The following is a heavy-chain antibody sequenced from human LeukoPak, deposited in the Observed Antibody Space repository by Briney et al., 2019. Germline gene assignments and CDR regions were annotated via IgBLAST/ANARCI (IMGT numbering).Heavy chain of an antibody. V-gene: IGHV3-53*01. D-gene: IGHD6-13*01. Sequence: GGSLRLSCAASGFTVSSNYMSWVRQAPGKGLEWVSVIYSGGGTYYADSVKGRLTISRDNSKNTLYLQMNSLRAEDTAVYYCARPGIAAAYDYWGQGTLVTVSS. CDR2: IYSGGGT. CDR1: GFTVSSNY. CDR3: ARPGIAAAYDY. J-gene: IGHJ4*02.